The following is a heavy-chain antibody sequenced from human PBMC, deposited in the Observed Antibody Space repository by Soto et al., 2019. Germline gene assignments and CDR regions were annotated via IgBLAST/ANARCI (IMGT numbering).Heavy chain of an antibody. Sequence: QVQLVESGGGVVQPGRSLRLSCAASGFTFSSYGMHWVRQAPGKGLEWVAVISYDGSNKYYADSVKGRFTISRDNSKNTLYLQMNSLRAEDTAVYYCAQTAVAGAFDYWGQGTLVTVSS. CDR2: ISYDGSNK. CDR3: AQTAVAGAFDY. D-gene: IGHD6-19*01. V-gene: IGHV3-30*03. J-gene: IGHJ4*02. CDR1: GFTFSSYG.